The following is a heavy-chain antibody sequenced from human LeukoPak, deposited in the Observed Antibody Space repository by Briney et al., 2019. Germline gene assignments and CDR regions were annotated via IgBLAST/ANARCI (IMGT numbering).Heavy chain of an antibody. D-gene: IGHD3-22*01. Sequence: PSETLSLTCAVYGGSFSGYYWSWIRQPPGKGLEWIGEINHSGSTNYNPSLKSRVTISVDTSKNQFSLKLSSVTAADTAVYYCARGPYYYDSSGYYHGYFQHWGQGTLVTVSS. V-gene: IGHV4-34*01. CDR1: GGSFSGYY. CDR3: ARGPYYYDSSGYYHGYFQH. J-gene: IGHJ1*01. CDR2: INHSGST.